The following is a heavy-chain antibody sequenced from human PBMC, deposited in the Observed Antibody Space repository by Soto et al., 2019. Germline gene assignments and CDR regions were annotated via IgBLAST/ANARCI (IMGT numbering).Heavy chain of an antibody. CDR3: ATHPYSSGWYC. Sequence: EVQLVESGGGLVQPGGSLRLSCAASGFTFSSYWMTWVRQAPGKGLEWVANIKQDGSEKYYVDSVKGRFTISRDNAKNSLYLQINSLRAEDTAVYYCATHPYSSGWYCWGQGTLVTVSS. CDR1: GFTFSSYW. J-gene: IGHJ4*02. V-gene: IGHV3-7*02. CDR2: IKQDGSEK. D-gene: IGHD6-13*01.